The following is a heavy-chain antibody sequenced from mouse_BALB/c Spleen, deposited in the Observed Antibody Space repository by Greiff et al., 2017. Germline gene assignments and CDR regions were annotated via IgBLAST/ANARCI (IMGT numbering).Heavy chain of an antibody. V-gene: IGHV1-87*01. CDR1: GYTFTSYW. CDR3: ARIENYYAMDY. CDR2: IYPGDGDT. Sequence: VQLQESGAELARPGASVKLSCKASGYTFTSYWMQWVKQRPGQGLEWIGAIYPGDGDTRYTQKFKGKATLTADKSSSTAYMQLSSLASEDSAVYYCARIENYYAMDYWGQGTSVTVSS. J-gene: IGHJ4*01. D-gene: IGHD5-2*01.